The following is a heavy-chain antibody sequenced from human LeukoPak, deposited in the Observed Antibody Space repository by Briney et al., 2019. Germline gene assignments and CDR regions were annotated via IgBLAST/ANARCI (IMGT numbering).Heavy chain of an antibody. V-gene: IGHV3-21*01. D-gene: IGHD3-22*01. CDR1: GFTFSSYS. Sequence: GGSLRLSCAASGFTFSSYSFNWVRQAPGKGLEWVWSINTISSYIYYADSVKGRVTISRDNAKNSLSLQMNSLRVEDTAVYYCARLRRNSDSGGYYYYYDYWGQETLVTVSS. J-gene: IGHJ4*02. CDR2: INTISSYI. CDR3: ARLRRNSDSGGYYYYYDY.